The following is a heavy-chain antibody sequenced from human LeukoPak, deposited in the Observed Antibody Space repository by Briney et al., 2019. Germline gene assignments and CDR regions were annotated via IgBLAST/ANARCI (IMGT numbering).Heavy chain of an antibody. CDR3: ADYGVSGVRNNFY. CDR2: ISVASNT. Sequence: PGGSLRLSCAASGFTFSSYVMHWVRQAPGEGLEWVSTISVASNTFYADSVKGRFTISRDNSRNTVYLQMTSLRADDTAVYYCADYGVSGVRNNFYWGQGTLVTVSS. D-gene: IGHD3-3*01. V-gene: IGHV3-23*01. J-gene: IGHJ4*02. CDR1: GFTFSSYV.